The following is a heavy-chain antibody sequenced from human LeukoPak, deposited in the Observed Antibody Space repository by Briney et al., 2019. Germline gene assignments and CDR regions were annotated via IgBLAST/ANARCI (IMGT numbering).Heavy chain of an antibody. CDR2: IRYDGSNK. D-gene: IGHD3-10*01. Sequence: GGSLRLSCAASGFTFSSYDMHWVRQAPGKGLEWVAFIRYDGSNKYYADSVKGRFTISRDNAKNSLYLQMNSLRAEDTAVYYCAREKLWFGELYLDYWGQGTLVTVSS. CDR1: GFTFSSYD. CDR3: AREKLWFGELYLDY. V-gene: IGHV3-30*02. J-gene: IGHJ4*02.